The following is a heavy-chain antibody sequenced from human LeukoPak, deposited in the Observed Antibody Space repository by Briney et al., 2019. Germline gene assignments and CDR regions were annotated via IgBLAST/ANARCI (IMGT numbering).Heavy chain of an antibody. J-gene: IGHJ4*02. Sequence: ASVKVSCKASGYTFTNYGIIWVRQAPGQGLEWMGWVSAYNGNTNYVQKVRDRVTMTTDTSTTTAYMELRSLRSDDTAVYYCARGSYSSGWNLDYWGQGTLVTVSS. V-gene: IGHV1-18*01. D-gene: IGHD6-19*01. CDR1: GYTFTNYG. CDR3: ARGSYSSGWNLDY. CDR2: VSAYNGNT.